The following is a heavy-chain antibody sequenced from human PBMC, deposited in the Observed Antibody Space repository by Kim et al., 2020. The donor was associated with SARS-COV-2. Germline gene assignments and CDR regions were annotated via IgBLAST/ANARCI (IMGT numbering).Heavy chain of an antibody. J-gene: IGHJ3*02. CDR1: GFTFSSYS. V-gene: IGHV3-21*01. CDR3: ARDLKQPGDAFDI. CDR2: ISSSSSYI. Sequence: LSLTCAASGFTFSSYSMNWVRQAPGKGLEWVSSISSSSSYIYYADSVKGRFTISRDNAKNSLYLQMNSLRAEDTAVYYCARDLKQPGDAFDIWGQGTMVTVSA. D-gene: IGHD6-13*01.